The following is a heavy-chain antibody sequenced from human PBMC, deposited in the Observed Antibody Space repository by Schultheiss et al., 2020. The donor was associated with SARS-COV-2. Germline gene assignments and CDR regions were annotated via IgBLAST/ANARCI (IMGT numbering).Heavy chain of an antibody. CDR2: IKQDGSEK. CDR1: GFTFSSYG. V-gene: IGHV3-7*03. CDR3: ARTRIWDFWRAPSGDAFDI. J-gene: IGHJ3*02. D-gene: IGHD3-3*01. Sequence: GGSLRLSCAASGFTFSSYGMHWVRQAPGKGLEWVANIKQDGSEKYYVDSVKGRFTISRDNAKNSLYLQMNSLRAEDTAVYYCARTRIWDFWRAPSGDAFDIWGQGTMVTVSS.